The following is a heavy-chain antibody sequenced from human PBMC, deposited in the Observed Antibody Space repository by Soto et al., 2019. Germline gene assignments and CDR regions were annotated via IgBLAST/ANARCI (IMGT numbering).Heavy chain of an antibody. J-gene: IGHJ5*02. D-gene: IGHD2-2*01. CDR3: ARILGPDIVVVPAATDLGWFDP. Sequence: SGPTLVNPTETLTLTCTVSGFSLSNARMGLSWIRQPPGKALEWLAHIFSNDEKSYSTSLKSRLTISKDTSKSQVVLTMTNMDPVDTATYYCARILGPDIVVVPAATDLGWFDPWGQGNLVTVSS. V-gene: IGHV2-26*01. CDR2: IFSNDEK. CDR1: GFSLSNARMG.